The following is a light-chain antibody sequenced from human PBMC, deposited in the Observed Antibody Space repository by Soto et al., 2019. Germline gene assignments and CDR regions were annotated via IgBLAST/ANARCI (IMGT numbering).Light chain of an antibody. J-gene: IGKJ4*01. CDR1: QSISSN. CDR3: QQYNNWPPLT. V-gene: IGKV3-15*01. CDR2: DAS. Sequence: ETVMTQSPASLSVSPGERATLSCRASQSISSNLAWFQQKPGQAPRLLIYDASTMATGFPARFSGSGSGTEFTLTISSLQSEDFAVYYCQQYNNWPPLTFGGGTKVDIK.